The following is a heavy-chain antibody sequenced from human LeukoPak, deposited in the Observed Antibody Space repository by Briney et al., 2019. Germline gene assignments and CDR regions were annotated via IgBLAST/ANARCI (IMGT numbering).Heavy chain of an antibody. J-gene: IGHJ4*02. CDR1: GYTFTGYY. CDR2: INPNSGGT. CDR3: ARHNYYDSSGYEY. Sequence: GASVKVSCKASGYTFTGYYMHWVRQAPGQGLEWMGWINPNSGGTNYGQQFQGRVTMTRDTSISTADMELSSRRSDDTDVYYCARHNYYDSSGYEYWGQGTLVTVSS. V-gene: IGHV1-2*02. D-gene: IGHD3-22*01.